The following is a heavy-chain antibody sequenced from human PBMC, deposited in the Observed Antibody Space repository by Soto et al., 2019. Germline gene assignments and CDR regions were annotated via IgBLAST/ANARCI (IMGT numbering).Heavy chain of an antibody. CDR3: ARGRPRSGPPFYYYGLDV. J-gene: IGHJ6*02. CDR2: VIPMSGSS. Sequence: QVQLVQSGAEVKKPGSSVKVSCKASGGTFSTYVISWVRQAPGQGLEWMGRVIPMSGSSNYAQKFPGRVTITADKDTSIAYMEVRRLRSEDTAVYYCARGRPRSGPPFYYYGLDVWGQGTTVIVSS. D-gene: IGHD1-26*01. V-gene: IGHV1-69*06. CDR1: GGTFSTYV.